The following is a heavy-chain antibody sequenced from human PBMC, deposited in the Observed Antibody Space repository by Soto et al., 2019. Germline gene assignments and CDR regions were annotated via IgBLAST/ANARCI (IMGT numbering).Heavy chain of an antibody. V-gene: IGHV1-2*02. D-gene: IGHD2-2*01. CDR1: GYTFSDYY. Sequence: DSVKVSCKASGYTFSDYYMHWVRQAPGQGLEWMGWINPNSGITKYAQKFQGRVTMTSDTSITTAYMDLNKLRSDDTATYYCARGKRNLVVVTAAIFYVWGQGTTVTVS. CDR3: ARGKRNLVVVTAAIFYV. CDR2: INPNSGIT. J-gene: IGHJ6*02.